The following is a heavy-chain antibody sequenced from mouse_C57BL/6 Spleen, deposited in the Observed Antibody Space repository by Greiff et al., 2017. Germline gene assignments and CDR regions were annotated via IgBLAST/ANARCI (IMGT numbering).Heavy chain of an antibody. CDR3: ARRYDAMDY. J-gene: IGHJ4*01. Sequence: VQLKQPGAELVKPGASVKLSCKASGYTFTSYWMPWVKQRPGQGLEWIGEIDPSDSYTNYNQKFKGKATLTVDTSSSTAYMQLSSLTSEDSAVYYCARRYDAMDYWGQGTSVTVSS. CDR2: IDPSDSYT. D-gene: IGHD2-10*02. CDR1: GYTFTSYW. V-gene: IGHV1-50*01.